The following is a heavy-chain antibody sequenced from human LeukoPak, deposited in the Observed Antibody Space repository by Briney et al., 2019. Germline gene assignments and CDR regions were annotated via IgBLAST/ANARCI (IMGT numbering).Heavy chain of an antibody. CDR2: INSDGSST. CDR3: ANSYGDFGPWYFDY. V-gene: IGHV3-74*01. Sequence: GGSLRLSCAASGFTFSSYWMHWVRQAPGKGLVWVSRINSDGSSTSYADSVKGRFTISRDKAKNTLYLQMNSLRAEDTAVYYCANSYGDFGPWYFDYWGQGTLVTVSS. D-gene: IGHD4-17*01. J-gene: IGHJ4*02. CDR1: GFTFSSYW.